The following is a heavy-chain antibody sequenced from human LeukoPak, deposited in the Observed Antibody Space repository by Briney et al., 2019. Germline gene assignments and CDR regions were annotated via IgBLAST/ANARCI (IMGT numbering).Heavy chain of an antibody. V-gene: IGHV3-23*01. J-gene: IGHJ4*02. CDR2: INGSGGST. Sequence: PGGSVSLSCPASGFTFSSYAMSWVRQAPGKGLEWVSAINGSGGSTYYADSVKGRFTISRDNSNNPLYLQMNSLRAEDTAVYYCAKDIPSPFDYWGQGTLVTVSS. CDR3: AKDIPSPFDY. CDR1: GFTFSSYA.